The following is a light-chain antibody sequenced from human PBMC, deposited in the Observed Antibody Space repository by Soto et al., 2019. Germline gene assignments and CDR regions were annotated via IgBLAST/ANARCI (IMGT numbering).Light chain of an antibody. CDR2: GAS. J-gene: IGKJ1*01. CDR1: QSISSW. V-gene: IGKV1-5*01. Sequence: DIQMTQSPSTLSASVGDRVTITCRASQSISSWLAWYQQKPGKAPKLRIHGASSLESGVPSRFSGSGSGTEFTLTISSLQPDDFATYYCQQYDTFSTFGQGTKVEIK. CDR3: QQYDTFST.